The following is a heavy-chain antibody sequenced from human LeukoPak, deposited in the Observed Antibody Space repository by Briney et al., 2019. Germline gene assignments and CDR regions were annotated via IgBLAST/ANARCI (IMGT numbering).Heavy chain of an antibody. Sequence: GGSLRLSCAASGFTFSSYGMMWVRQAPGKGLEWVSAITGSGGGTYYADSVKGRWTIARDNSKTTVYLQMHSLRAEDTALYYCAKANRNYYGMDVWGQGTTVTVSS. CDR2: ITGSGGGT. CDR3: AKANRNYYGMDV. J-gene: IGHJ6*02. CDR1: GFTFSSYG. V-gene: IGHV3-23*01. D-gene: IGHD2/OR15-2a*01.